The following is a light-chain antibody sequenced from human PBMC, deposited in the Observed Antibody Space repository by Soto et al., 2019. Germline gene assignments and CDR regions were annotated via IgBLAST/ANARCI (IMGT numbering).Light chain of an antibody. CDR1: SSDVGRFEY. Sequence: QSVLAQPRSVSGSPGQSVTISCTGTSSDVGRFEYVSWYQQHPGEAPKVVVYDITKRPSGVPDRFSGSKSGNTASLTISGLQAEDEADYYCCSYAGIYSYVFGTGT. V-gene: IGLV2-11*01. J-gene: IGLJ1*01. CDR2: DIT. CDR3: CSYAGIYSYV.